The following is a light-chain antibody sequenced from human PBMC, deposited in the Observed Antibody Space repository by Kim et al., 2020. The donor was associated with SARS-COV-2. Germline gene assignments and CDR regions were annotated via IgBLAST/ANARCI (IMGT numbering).Light chain of an antibody. CDR1: QDIGDY. J-gene: IGKJ2*01. CDR2: DAS. V-gene: IGKV1-33*01. Sequence: SASVGDRVNITCQASQDIGDYLNWYQQKPGKAPNLLIHDASILQTGVPPRFSGGGSGTHFTFTIGSLQPEDIATYFCQQYDHLPYTFGQGTKLEI. CDR3: QQYDHLPYT.